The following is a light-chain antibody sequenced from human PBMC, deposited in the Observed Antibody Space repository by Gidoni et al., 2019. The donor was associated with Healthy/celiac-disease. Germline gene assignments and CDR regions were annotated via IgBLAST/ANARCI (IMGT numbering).Light chain of an antibody. CDR3: QQYGSSPWT. CDR1: QSVSSSY. CDR2: GAS. Sequence: VFTQSPGTLSLSPGERAPLSCRASQSVSSSYLAWYQQKPGQAPRLLIYGASSRATGIPDRFSGSGSGTDFTLTISRLEPEDFAVYYCQQYGSSPWTFGQGTKVEIK. V-gene: IGKV3-20*01. J-gene: IGKJ1*01.